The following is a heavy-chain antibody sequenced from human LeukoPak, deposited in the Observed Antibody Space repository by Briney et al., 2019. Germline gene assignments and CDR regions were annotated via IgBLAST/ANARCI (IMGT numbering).Heavy chain of an antibody. CDR1: GYTFTSYY. CDR3: ARVFQKQLSAY. CDR2: INPSGGST. V-gene: IGHV1-46*01. D-gene: IGHD6-13*01. Sequence: GASVKVSCKASGYTFTSYYIHWVRQAPGQGLEWMGIINPSGGSTNYAQKFQGRVTMTRDTSTSTVYMELSSLRFADTAVYYCARVFQKQLSAYWGQGSLVTVSS. J-gene: IGHJ4*02.